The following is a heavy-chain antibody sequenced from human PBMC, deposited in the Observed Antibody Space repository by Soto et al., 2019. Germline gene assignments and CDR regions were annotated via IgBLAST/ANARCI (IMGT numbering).Heavy chain of an antibody. Sequence: SETLSLTCTVSGGSISSSSYYWGWIRQPPGKGPEWIGSIYYSGSTYYNPSLKSRVTISVDTSKNQFSLKLSSVTAADTAVYYCARDIVVVVDATGPYNWFDPWGQGTLVTVSS. V-gene: IGHV4-39*01. J-gene: IGHJ5*02. D-gene: IGHD2-15*01. CDR2: IYYSGST. CDR3: ARDIVVVVDATGPYNWFDP. CDR1: GGSISSSSYY.